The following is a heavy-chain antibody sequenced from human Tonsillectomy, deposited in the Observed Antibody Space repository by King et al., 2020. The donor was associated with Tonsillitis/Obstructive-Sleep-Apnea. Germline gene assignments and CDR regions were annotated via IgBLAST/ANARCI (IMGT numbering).Heavy chain of an antibody. V-gene: IGHV5-51*01. CDR3: ARGGPNPDTAMGVFYMDV. Sequence: VQLVESGAEVKKPGESLTISCKGSGYSFTSYWIGWVRQMPGKGLEWMGIIYPGDSDTRYSPSFQGQVTISADKSISTAYLQWSSLKASDTAMYYCARGGPNPDTAMGVFYMDVWGKGTTVTVSS. J-gene: IGHJ6*03. CDR2: IYPGDSDT. CDR1: GYSFTSYW. D-gene: IGHD5-18*01.